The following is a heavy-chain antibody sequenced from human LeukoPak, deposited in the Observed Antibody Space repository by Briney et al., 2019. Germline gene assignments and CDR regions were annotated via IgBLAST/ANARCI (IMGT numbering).Heavy chain of an antibody. V-gene: IGHV3-7*01. CDR1: GFTFISYW. D-gene: IGHD7-27*01. J-gene: IGHJ4*02. CDR2: IKTEGSQI. Sequence: GGSRRLSCVAPGFTFISYWMTWVRQAPGKGLEWVANIKTEGSQIYYVDSVKGLFTISRDNAKNSLYLQMNSLRAEDTAVYYCARDLNWETYWGQGTLVSVSS. CDR3: ARDLNWETY.